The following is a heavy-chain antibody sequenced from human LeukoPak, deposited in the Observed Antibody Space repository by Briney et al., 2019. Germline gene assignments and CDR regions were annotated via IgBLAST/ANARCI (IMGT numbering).Heavy chain of an antibody. CDR3: ARTLYIGAVPGGFDY. CDR2: INPKNAGT. D-gene: IGHD6-13*01. J-gene: IGHJ4*02. Sequence: ASVKVSCKASGYTFTGHYMHWVRQAPGQGLEWMGWINPKNAGTNFAQRFQGRVTMTRDTSISTVYMELSRLRSDDTDLYYCARTLYIGAVPGGFDYWGQGTLVTVSS. V-gene: IGHV1-2*02. CDR1: GYTFTGHY.